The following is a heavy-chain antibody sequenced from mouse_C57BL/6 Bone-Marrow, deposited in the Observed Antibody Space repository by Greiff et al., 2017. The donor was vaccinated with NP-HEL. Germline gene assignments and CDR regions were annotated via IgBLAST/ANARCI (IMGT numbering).Heavy chain of an antibody. Sequence: VHVKQSVAELVRPGASVKLSCTASGFNIKNTYMHWVKQRPEQGLEWIGRIDPANGNTKYAPKFQGKATITADTSSNTAYLQLSSLTSEDTAIYYCARITTVVATRYWYFDVWGTGTTVTVSS. CDR3: ARITTVVATRYWYFDV. D-gene: IGHD1-1*01. J-gene: IGHJ1*03. V-gene: IGHV14-3*01. CDR1: GFNIKNTY. CDR2: IDPANGNT.